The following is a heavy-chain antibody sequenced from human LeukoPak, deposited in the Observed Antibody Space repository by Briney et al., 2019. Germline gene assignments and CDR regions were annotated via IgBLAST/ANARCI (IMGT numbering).Heavy chain of an antibody. J-gene: IGHJ4*02. CDR3: ARPAYCGSDCLAV. Sequence: GESLKISCMGSGYSFTSYWIAWVRQMPGKGLEWMGFISPADSDTRYSPSFQGQVTISADKSINTAYLQWSSLKVSDTAMYYCARPAYCGSDCLAVWGQGTLVTVSS. V-gene: IGHV5-51*01. D-gene: IGHD2-21*02. CDR2: ISPADSDT. CDR1: GYSFTSYW.